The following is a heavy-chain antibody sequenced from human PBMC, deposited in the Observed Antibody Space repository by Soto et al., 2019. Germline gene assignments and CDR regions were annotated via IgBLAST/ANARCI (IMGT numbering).Heavy chain of an antibody. J-gene: IGHJ4*02. CDR1: GFTFSSRA. CDR3: AELTYSDLRSGPHDS. Sequence: GGALRLSCAASGFTFSSRAMSWVRQAPGKGLDWVSIISASGDNTYYADSVKGRFTISRDKSKNTLDLQVNSLRAEDTAVKYGAELTYSDLRSGPHDSWGQGSLVTVSS. V-gene: IGHV3-23*01. CDR2: ISASGDNT. D-gene: IGHD3-3*01.